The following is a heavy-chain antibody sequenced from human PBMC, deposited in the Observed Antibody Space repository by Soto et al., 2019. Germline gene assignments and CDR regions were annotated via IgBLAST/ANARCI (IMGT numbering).Heavy chain of an antibody. V-gene: IGHV3-7*03. CDR1: GFIFSRFW. CDR2: IKQDGSEK. D-gene: IGHD2-2*01. Sequence: EVQLVESGGGLVQPGGSLRLCCAASGFIFSRFWMTWVRQAPGTGLEWVADIKQDGSEKYYVDSVKGRFTISRDNAKNTLYMQMNSLRAEDTAVYYCASGLHVVVPAAERYYYNGRDVWCPGTTVTVSS. J-gene: IGHJ6*02. CDR3: ASGLHVVVPAAERYYYNGRDV.